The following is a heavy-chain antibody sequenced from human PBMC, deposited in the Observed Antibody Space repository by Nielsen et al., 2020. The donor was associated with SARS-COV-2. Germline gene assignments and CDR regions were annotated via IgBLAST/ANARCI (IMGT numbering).Heavy chain of an antibody. V-gene: IGHV4-61*02. CDR3: ARDQTMVRGVETYNWFDP. D-gene: IGHD3-10*01. Sequence: SETLSLTCTVSGGSISSGSYYWSWIRQPAGKGLEWIGRIYTSGSTNYNPSLKSRVTISVDTSKNQFSLKLSSVTAADTAVYYCARDQTMVRGVETYNWFDPWGQGTLVTVSS. CDR1: GGSISSGSYY. CDR2: IYTSGST. J-gene: IGHJ5*02.